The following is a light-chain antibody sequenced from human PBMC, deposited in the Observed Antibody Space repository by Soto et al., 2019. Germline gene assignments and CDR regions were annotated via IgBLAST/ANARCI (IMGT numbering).Light chain of an antibody. Sequence: QSALTQPASVSGSPGQPITISCTGTSSDVGGYNYVSWYQQHPGKAPKFMIYDVSNRPSGVSNRFSGSKSGNTASLTISGLQAVDEADYYCCSYTTSNTRQIVFGTGTKLTVL. V-gene: IGLV2-14*01. CDR1: SSDVGGYNY. CDR3: CSYTTSNTRQIV. CDR2: DVS. J-gene: IGLJ1*01.